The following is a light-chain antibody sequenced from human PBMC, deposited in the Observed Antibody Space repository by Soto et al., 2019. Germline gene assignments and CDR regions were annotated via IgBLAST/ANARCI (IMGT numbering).Light chain of an antibody. J-gene: IGLJ2*01. V-gene: IGLV2-8*01. CDR1: SSDVGGYDY. CDR2: EVN. Sequence: QSALTHPPSASGSPGQSVTISCTGTSSDVGGYDYVSWYQQHPGKAPKLMIYEVNKRPSGVPDRFSGSKSGNTASLTVSGLQAEDEADYYCSSYAGSVLFGGGTKLTVL. CDR3: SSYAGSVL.